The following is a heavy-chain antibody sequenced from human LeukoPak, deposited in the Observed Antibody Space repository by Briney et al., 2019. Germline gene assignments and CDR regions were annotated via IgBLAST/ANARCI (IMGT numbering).Heavy chain of an antibody. CDR2: IWYDGSNK. CDR3: AKDGGGGSSYFDY. V-gene: IGHV3-30*02. J-gene: IGHJ4*02. D-gene: IGHD2-15*01. CDR1: GFTFSSYG. Sequence: GGSLRLSCAAAGFTFSSYGMHWVRQAPGEGLEWVAVIWYDGSNKYYADSVKGRFTISRANSKNTLYLQMHSLRAEDTAVYYCAKDGGGGSSYFDYWGQGTLVTVSS.